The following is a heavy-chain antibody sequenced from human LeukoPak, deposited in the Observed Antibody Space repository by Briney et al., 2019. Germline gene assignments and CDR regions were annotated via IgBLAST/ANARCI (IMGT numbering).Heavy chain of an antibody. CDR3: TRDFVF. D-gene: IGHD3-3*01. Sequence: GGPLRLSCAASESAFAPFWMAWAPKPPGKGLEWVGNINQDGSVKHYVDSVRGRFTISRDNARNSVYLQMNALRVEDTAVYYCTRDFVFWGQGTLVTASS. CDR1: ESAFAPFW. V-gene: IGHV3-7*01. J-gene: IGHJ4*02. CDR2: INQDGSVK.